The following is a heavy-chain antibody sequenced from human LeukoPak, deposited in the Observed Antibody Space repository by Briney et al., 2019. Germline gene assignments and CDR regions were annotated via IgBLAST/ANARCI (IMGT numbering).Heavy chain of an antibody. CDR2: IYSSGRT. CDR1: GGSISSYY. Sequence: SETLSLTCTVSGGSISSYYWSWIRQPAGKGLEWIGRIYSSGRTNYNPSLKSRVTMSIDTSKNQFSLTLSSVTAADTAVYYCAGLSGYDPYYFDYWGQGTLVAVSS. D-gene: IGHD5-12*01. CDR3: AGLSGYDPYYFDY. V-gene: IGHV4-4*07. J-gene: IGHJ4*02.